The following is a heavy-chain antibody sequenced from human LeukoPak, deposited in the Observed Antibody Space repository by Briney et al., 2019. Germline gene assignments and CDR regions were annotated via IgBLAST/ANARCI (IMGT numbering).Heavy chain of an antibody. Sequence: GGSLRLSCAASGFTFSSYAMSWVRQAPGKGLEWVSAISGSGGSTYYANSVKGRFTISRDNSKNTLYLQMNSLRAEDTAVYYCAKDLDVFRFLEWLLVFDYWGQGTLVTVSS. J-gene: IGHJ4*02. CDR1: GFTFSSYA. D-gene: IGHD3-3*01. CDR3: AKDLDVFRFLEWLLVFDY. V-gene: IGHV3-23*01. CDR2: ISGSGGST.